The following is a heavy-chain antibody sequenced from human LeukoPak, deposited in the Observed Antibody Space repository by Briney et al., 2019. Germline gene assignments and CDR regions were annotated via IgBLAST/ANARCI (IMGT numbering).Heavy chain of an antibody. Sequence: ASVKVSCKASGYTFTSYGISWVRQAPGQGLEWMGWINPNSDDTEYAQKFQGRVTMTRDTSISTAYMELSRLRSDDTAVYYCARGYCSNGVCYVRPFDPWGQGTLVTVSS. V-gene: IGHV1-2*02. D-gene: IGHD2-8*01. CDR1: GYTFTSYG. CDR2: INPNSDDT. CDR3: ARGYCSNGVCYVRPFDP. J-gene: IGHJ5*02.